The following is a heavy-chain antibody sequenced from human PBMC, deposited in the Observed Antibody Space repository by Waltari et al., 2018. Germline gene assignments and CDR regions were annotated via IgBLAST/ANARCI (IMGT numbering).Heavy chain of an antibody. V-gene: IGHV1-69*10. CDR1: GGTFSSYA. D-gene: IGHD1-26*01. Sequence: QVQLVQSGAEVKKPGSSVKVSCKASGGTFSSYAISWVRQAPGQGLEWMGGIIPILGIANYAQKFQGRVTITADKSTSTAYMELSSLRSEDTAVYYCARPREVGATTAPEYFQHWGQGTLVTVSS. CDR3: ARPREVGATTAPEYFQH. J-gene: IGHJ1*01. CDR2: IIPILGIA.